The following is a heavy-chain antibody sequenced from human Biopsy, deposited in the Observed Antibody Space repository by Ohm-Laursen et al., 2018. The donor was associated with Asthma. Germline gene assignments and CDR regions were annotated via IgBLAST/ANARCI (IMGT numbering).Heavy chain of an antibody. CDR2: IYSGGTS. CDR3: ARGDSSGWSHYYFDY. J-gene: IGHJ4*02. CDR1: GFTVSRDH. Sequence: SLRLSCIASGFTVSRDHMFWVCQAPGKGLEWVSVIYSGGTSDTADSVRGRFTISRDFYKNTLYLQMDSLRAEDTAVYYCARGDSSGWSHYYFDYWGQGTLVTVPS. D-gene: IGHD6-19*01. V-gene: IGHV3-53*01.